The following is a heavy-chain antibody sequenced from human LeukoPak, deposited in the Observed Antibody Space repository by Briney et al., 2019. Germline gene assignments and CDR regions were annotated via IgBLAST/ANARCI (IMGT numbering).Heavy chain of an antibody. CDR1: GFTFSSYS. CDR3: ARDTYYDFWSGYHGRGFDP. CDR2: IKQDGSEK. J-gene: IGHJ5*02. Sequence: GGSLRLSCAASGFTFSSYSMNWVRQAPGKGLEWGANIKQDGSEKYYVDSVKGRFTISRDNAKNSLYLQMNSLRAEDTAVYYCARDTYYDFWSGYHGRGFDPWGQGTLVTVSS. D-gene: IGHD3-3*01. V-gene: IGHV3-7*01.